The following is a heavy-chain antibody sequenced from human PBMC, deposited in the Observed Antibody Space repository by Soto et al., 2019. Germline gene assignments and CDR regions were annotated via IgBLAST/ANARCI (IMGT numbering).Heavy chain of an antibody. Sequence: PGESLKISCKGSGYNFNRYWIGWVRQMTGKGLEWMGVIYPGDSDTRYSPSLQGQVTISADKSSSAAYLQWSSLQASDTAMYYCARSIYTATYYYYGMDVWGQGTTVTVSS. D-gene: IGHD3-16*01. CDR2: IYPGDSDT. J-gene: IGHJ6*02. V-gene: IGHV5-51*01. CDR3: ARSIYTATYYYYGMDV. CDR1: GYNFNRYW.